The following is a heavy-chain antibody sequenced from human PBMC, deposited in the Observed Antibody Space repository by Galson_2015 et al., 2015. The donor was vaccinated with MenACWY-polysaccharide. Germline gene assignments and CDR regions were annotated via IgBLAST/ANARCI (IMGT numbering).Heavy chain of an antibody. CDR2: LNYSGST. J-gene: IGHJ2*01. CDR1: GGSISSYY. V-gene: IGHV4-59*01. Sequence: SETLSLTCTVSGGSISSYYWNWIRQPPGKGLEWVGYLNYSGSTNHNPSLKSRVTMSVDTSKNQFSLNLTSVTDADTAVYYCARAIAVAGQRRDFDLWGRGTLVTVSS. CDR3: ARAIAVAGQRRDFDL. D-gene: IGHD6-19*01.